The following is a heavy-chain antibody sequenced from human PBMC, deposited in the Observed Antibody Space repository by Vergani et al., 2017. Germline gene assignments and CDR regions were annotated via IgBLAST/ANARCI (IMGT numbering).Heavy chain of an antibody. CDR1: GGSFSGYY. V-gene: IGHV4-34*01. J-gene: IGHJ4*02. Sequence: QLQLQESGPGLVKPSETLSLTCAVYGGSFSGYYWSWIRQPPGKGLEWIGEINHSGSTNYNPSLKSRVTISVDTSKNQFSLKLSSVTAADTAVYYCARGPMTLRYKLDYWGQGTLVTVSS. CDR2: INHSGST. CDR3: ARGPMTLRYKLDY. D-gene: IGHD1-1*01.